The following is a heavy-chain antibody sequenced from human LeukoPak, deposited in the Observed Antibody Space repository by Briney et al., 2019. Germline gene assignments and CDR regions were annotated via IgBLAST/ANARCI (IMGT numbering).Heavy chain of an antibody. V-gene: IGHV3-30*02. J-gene: IGHJ3*02. D-gene: IGHD5-24*01. Sequence: GGSLRLSCAASGFTFSSYGMHWVRQAPGKGLEWVAFIRYDGSNKYYADSVKGRFTISRDNSKNTLYLQMNSLRAEDTAVYYCAKRKNAYVEMATIGAFDIWGQGTMATVSS. CDR1: GFTFSSYG. CDR2: IRYDGSNK. CDR3: AKRKNAYVEMATIGAFDI.